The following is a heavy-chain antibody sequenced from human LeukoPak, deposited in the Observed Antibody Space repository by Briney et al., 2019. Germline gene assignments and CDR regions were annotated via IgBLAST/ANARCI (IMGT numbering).Heavy chain of an antibody. V-gene: IGHV4-39*01. Sequence: GSLRLSCVASGFTFSNYGMHWVRQPPGKGLEWIGSIYYSGSTYYNPSLKSRVTISVDTSKNQFSLKLSSVTAADTAVYYCARLPDYYFDYWGQGTLVTVSS. CDR2: IYYSGST. J-gene: IGHJ4*02. CDR1: GFTFSNYG. CDR3: ARLPDYYFDY. D-gene: IGHD1-14*01.